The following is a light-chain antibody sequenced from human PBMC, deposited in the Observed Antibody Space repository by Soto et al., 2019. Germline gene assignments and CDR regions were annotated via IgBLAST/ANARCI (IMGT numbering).Light chain of an antibody. V-gene: IGLV1-44*01. CDR3: AAWDDSLHGPV. Sequence: QSVLTQPPSASGTPGQRVTISCSGSSSNVGSNSVHWYRQLPGSASKLLIYNNDLRPSGVPDRFSGSKSGTSASLAISVLQADDEADYYCAAWDDSLHGPVFGGGTKVTVL. J-gene: IGLJ2*01. CDR1: SSNVGSNS. CDR2: NND.